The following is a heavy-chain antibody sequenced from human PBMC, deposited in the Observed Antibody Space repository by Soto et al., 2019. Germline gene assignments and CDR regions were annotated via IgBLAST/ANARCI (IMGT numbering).Heavy chain of an antibody. CDR2: FDPEDGGT. Sequence: QVQLVQSGAEVKKPGASVKVSCKVSGYTLTELSMHWVRQAPGKGLEWMGGFDPEDGGTIYAQKFQGRVTLTEDTSTDTAYMELSSLRSEDTAVYYCATDTSMVKFLEYWGQGTLVTVSS. D-gene: IGHD5-18*01. CDR3: ATDTSMVKFLEY. J-gene: IGHJ4*02. CDR1: GYTLTELS. V-gene: IGHV1-24*01.